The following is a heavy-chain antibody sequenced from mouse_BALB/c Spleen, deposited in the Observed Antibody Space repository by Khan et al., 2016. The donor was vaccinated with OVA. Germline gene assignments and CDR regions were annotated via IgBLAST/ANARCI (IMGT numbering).Heavy chain of an antibody. CDR1: GFTFSDYF. D-gene: IGHD2-14*01. Sequence: EVELVESGGGLVQPGWSLKLSCATSGFTFSDYFMYWVRQTPEKRLEWVAYISNGGGSTYYPDTVKGRFTISRDNAKNTLYLQMSRLKSEDTAMYYCARRYDGYYFAMDYWGQGTSVTVSS. J-gene: IGHJ4*01. CDR2: ISNGGGST. V-gene: IGHV5-12*02. CDR3: ARRYDGYYFAMDY.